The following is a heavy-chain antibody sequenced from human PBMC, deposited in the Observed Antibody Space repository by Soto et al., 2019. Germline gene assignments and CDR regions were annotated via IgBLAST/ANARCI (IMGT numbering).Heavy chain of an antibody. CDR3: ALALGPTTGLDY. Sequence: QVQLQESGPGLVKPSQTLSLTCSVSGASTVSHYHWTWIRQPPGKGLEWMCYIFNSGTTFYNPSLPSRLSISMDTSGNHFSLELRSVTAADTAVYYCALALGPTTGLDYWGQGTLVTVSS. D-gene: IGHD1-26*01. CDR2: IFNSGTT. J-gene: IGHJ4*02. CDR1: GASTVSHYH. V-gene: IGHV4-31*02.